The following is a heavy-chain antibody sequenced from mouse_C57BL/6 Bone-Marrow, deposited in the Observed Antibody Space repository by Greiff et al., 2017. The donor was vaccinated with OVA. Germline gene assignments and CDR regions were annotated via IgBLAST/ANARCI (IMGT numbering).Heavy chain of an antibody. Sequence: EVKVVESGGGLVQPGGSLKLSCAASGFTFSDAWMDWVRQSPEKGLEWVAEIRNKANNHATYYAESVKGRFTISRDDSKSSVYLQMNSLRAEDTGIYYCTRRDWGYAMDYWGQGTSVTVSS. CDR2: IRNKANNHAT. CDR3: TRRDWGYAMDY. CDR1: GFTFSDAW. V-gene: IGHV6-6*01. J-gene: IGHJ4*01. D-gene: IGHD4-1*01.